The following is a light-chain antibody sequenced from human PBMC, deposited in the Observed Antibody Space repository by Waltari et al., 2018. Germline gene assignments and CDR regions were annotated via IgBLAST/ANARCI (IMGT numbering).Light chain of an antibody. J-gene: IGKJ2*01. V-gene: IGKV3-20*01. CDR1: QSVSNNY. Sequence: EIVLTQSPGTLSLSPGERATLSCWASQSVSNNYLAWYQQKPGQAPRLLLFGASSRATGIPDRFSGSGSGTDFTLTISRLEPEDFAVYSCQQYGRSPPTFGQGTKLEIK. CDR2: GAS. CDR3: QQYGRSPPT.